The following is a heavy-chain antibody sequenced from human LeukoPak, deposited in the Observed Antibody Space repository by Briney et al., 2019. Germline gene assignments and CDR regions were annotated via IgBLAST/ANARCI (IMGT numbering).Heavy chain of an antibody. J-gene: IGHJ4*02. CDR1: GGTFSRYA. CDR2: IIPIFGTA. Sequence: GASVKVSCKASGGTFSRYAISWVRQAPGQGLEWMGGIIPIFGTANYAQKFQGRVTITADESTSTAYRELSSLRSEDTAVYYCARASSGYTIFGVVIENWGQGTLVTVSS. CDR3: ARASSGYTIFGVVIEN. V-gene: IGHV1-69*01. D-gene: IGHD3-3*01.